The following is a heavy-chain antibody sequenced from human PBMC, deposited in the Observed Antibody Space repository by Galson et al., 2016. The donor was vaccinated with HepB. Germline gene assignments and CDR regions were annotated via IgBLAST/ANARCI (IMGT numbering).Heavy chain of an antibody. V-gene: IGHV3-30*07. CDR3: AREGAEMAVAGTAFDY. Sequence: SVALLCTASELSLSWSAMDWVRQAPCKGLDWHYDYRTADSNNYPVHCLTRRFTISRDNSKNTLYLQMHSLRAEDTAVYFCAREGAEMAVAGTAFDYWGQGTLVTVSS. D-gene: IGHD6-19*01. CDR1: ELSLSWSA. J-gene: IGHJ4*02. CDR2: YRTADSNN.